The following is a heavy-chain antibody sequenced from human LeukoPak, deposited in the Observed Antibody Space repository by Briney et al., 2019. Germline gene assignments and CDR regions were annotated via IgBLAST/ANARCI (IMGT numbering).Heavy chain of an antibody. J-gene: IGHJ6*03. Sequence: SETLSLTCAVYGGSFSGHDWTWIRQPPGKGLQWIGEVNDRGSTNHNPSLKSRLTISEDKSKKQFSLRLPSMTAADKTAYYCARGVVSGRFGDYYYYMDVWGKGTTVTVSS. CDR2: VNDRGST. CDR3: ARGVVSGRFGDYYYYMDV. CDR1: GGSFSGHD. D-gene: IGHD3-16*01. V-gene: IGHV4-34*01.